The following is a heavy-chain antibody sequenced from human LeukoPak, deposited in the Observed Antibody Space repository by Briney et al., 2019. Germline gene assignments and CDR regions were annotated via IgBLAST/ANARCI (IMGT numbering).Heavy chain of an antibody. CDR2: INHSGST. CDR3: ARRSGDYGDYADCFDY. V-gene: IGHV4-34*01. CDR1: GGSFSGYY. D-gene: IGHD4-17*01. J-gene: IGHJ4*02. Sequence: SETLSLTCAVYGGSFSGYYWSWIRQPPGKGLEWTGEINHSGSTNYNPSLKSRVTISVDTSKNQFSLKLSSVTAADTAVYYCARRSGDYGDYADCFDYWGQGTLVTVSS.